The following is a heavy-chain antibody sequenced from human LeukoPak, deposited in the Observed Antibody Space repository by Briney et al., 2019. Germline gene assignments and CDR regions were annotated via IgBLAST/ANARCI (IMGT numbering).Heavy chain of an antibody. CDR3: ARDRLPKGAFDI. D-gene: IGHD4-11*01. Sequence: GGSLRLSCAVSGFTFSSYSMNWVRQAPGKGLEWVSYISSSSSTIYYAASVKGRFTISRDNAKNSLYLQMNSLRAEDTAVYYCARDRLPKGAFDIWGQGTMVTVSS. CDR1: GFTFSSYS. J-gene: IGHJ3*02. CDR2: ISSSSSTI. V-gene: IGHV3-48*01.